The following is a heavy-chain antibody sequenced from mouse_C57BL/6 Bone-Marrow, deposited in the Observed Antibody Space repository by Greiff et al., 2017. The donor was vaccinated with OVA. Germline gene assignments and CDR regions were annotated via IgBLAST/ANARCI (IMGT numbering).Heavy chain of an antibody. CDR1: GYAFSSYW. Sequence: QVQLKQSGAELVKPGASVKISCKASGYAFSSYWMNWVKQRPGKGLEWIGQIYPGDGDTNYNGKFKGKATLTADKSSSTAYMQLSSLTSEDSAVYFCARLGLYYGSSYDAMDYWGQGTSVTVSS. J-gene: IGHJ4*01. V-gene: IGHV1-80*01. CDR3: ARLGLYYGSSYDAMDY. D-gene: IGHD1-1*01. CDR2: IYPGDGDT.